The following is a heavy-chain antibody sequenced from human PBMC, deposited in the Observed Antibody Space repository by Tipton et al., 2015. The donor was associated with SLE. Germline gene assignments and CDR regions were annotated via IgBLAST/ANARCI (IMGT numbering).Heavy chain of an antibody. CDR2: MYYSGIT. V-gene: IGHV4-59*12. Sequence: TLSLTCTVSGGSIRTYYWSWIRQTPGKGLEWIGYMYYSGITNYNPSLNSRVTISVDTSKNQFSLKLSSVTAADTAVYYCATFGYCSHDVCYTGIESWGQGSLVTVSS. D-gene: IGHD2-8*01. CDR1: GGSIRTYY. CDR3: ATFGYCSHDVCYTGIES. J-gene: IGHJ4*02.